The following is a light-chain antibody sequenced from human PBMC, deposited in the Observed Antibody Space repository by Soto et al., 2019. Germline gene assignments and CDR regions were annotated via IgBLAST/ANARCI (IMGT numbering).Light chain of an antibody. V-gene: IGKV1-39*01. CDR3: QQSYSTPQT. CDR2: DAS. Sequence: DIQMTQSPSSLSASVGDRVTITCRASQRISSFLNWYQQKPGKAPKLLIYDASTLQSGVPSRISGSGFGTDFTLTISSLQPEEFATYYCQQSYSTPQTFGQGTKVEIK. CDR1: QRISSF. J-gene: IGKJ1*01.